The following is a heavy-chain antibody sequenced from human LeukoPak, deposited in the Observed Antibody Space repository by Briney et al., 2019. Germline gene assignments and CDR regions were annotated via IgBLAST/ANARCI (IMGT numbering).Heavy chain of an antibody. Sequence: GESLKISCKASGYSFTSNWIGWVRQLPGKGLEWMGVIYPGDSDTTYSPSFQGQVTISADKSISTAYLQWSSLKASDTAMYYCARQNTDSSGWPREFRYYGMDVWGQGTTVTVSS. D-gene: IGHD6-19*01. V-gene: IGHV5-51*01. CDR1: GYSFTSNW. CDR3: ARQNTDSSGWPREFRYYGMDV. J-gene: IGHJ6*02. CDR2: IYPGDSDT.